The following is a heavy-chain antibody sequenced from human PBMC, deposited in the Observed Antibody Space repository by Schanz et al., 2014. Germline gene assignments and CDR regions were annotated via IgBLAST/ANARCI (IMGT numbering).Heavy chain of an antibody. J-gene: IGHJ4*02. D-gene: IGHD2-8*01. CDR1: GYTFVGYY. V-gene: IGHV1-2*02. Sequence: QVQLVQSGPEVKKPGASVRVSCQASGYTFVGYYIHWLRQAPGQGLVWMGWGNPDSGDTNYVQNFQGGVTMTRGATIATAYMDLSRLTSDDTAVYYCARVYRWQHMLGHFDSWGQGSLVTVSS. CDR2: GNPDSGDT. CDR3: ARVYRWQHMLGHFDS.